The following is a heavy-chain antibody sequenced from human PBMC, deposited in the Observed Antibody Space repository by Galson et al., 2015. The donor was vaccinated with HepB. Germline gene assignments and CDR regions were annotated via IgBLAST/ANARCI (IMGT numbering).Heavy chain of an antibody. V-gene: IGHV3-30-3*01. CDR3: ARGFRSGSPPLYGMDV. CDR1: GFTFSSYA. CDR2: ISYDGSNK. D-gene: IGHD3-10*01. J-gene: IGHJ6*02. Sequence: SLRLSCAASGFTFSSYAMHWVRQAPGKGLEWVAVISYDGSNKYYADSVKGRFTISRDNSKNTLYLQMNSLRAEDTAVYYCARGFRSGSPPLYGMDVWGQGTTVTVSS.